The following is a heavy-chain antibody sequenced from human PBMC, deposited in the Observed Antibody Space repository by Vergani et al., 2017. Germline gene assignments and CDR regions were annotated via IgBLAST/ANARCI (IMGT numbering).Heavy chain of an antibody. D-gene: IGHD3-10*01. Sequence: QVQLVQSGAEVKKPGASVRVSCKASGFTFTSYHMHWVRQAPGQGLEWMGWINPNSGGTNYAQKFQGRVTMTRDTSISTAYMELSRLRSDDTAVYYCARDLGGSGSSPLDYWGQGTLVTVSS. V-gene: IGHV1-2*02. CDR3: ARDLGGSGSSPLDY. CDR2: INPNSGGT. J-gene: IGHJ4*02. CDR1: GFTFTSYH.